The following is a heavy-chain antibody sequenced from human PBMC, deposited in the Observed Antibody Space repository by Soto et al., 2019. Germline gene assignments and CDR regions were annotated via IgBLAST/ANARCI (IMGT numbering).Heavy chain of an antibody. CDR2: MSYYGSDI. J-gene: IGHJ4*02. CDR1: GFTFSSYG. Sequence: PGGSLRLSCAASGFTFSSYGMHWVRQAPGKGLGWVAVMSYYGSDIHYADSVKGRFTISRDNSKNTLFLQMNSLRTEDTAVYYCAKGFYDISGYVIDYWGQGTLVTVSS. D-gene: IGHD3-22*01. CDR3: AKGFYDISGYVIDY. V-gene: IGHV3-30*18.